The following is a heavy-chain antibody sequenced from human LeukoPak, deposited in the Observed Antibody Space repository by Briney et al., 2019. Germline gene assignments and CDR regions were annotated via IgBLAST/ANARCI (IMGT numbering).Heavy chain of an antibody. V-gene: IGHV3-53*01. CDR2: IYSGGST. D-gene: IGHD3-22*01. Sequence: PGGSLRLSCAASGFTVSSNYMSWVRQAPGKGLEWVSVIYSGGSTYYADSVKGRFTISRDNSKNTLYLQMNSLRAEDTAVYYCARVPYDSSGYPFDYWGQGTLVTVSS. CDR1: GFTVSSNY. J-gene: IGHJ4*02. CDR3: ARVPYDSSGYPFDY.